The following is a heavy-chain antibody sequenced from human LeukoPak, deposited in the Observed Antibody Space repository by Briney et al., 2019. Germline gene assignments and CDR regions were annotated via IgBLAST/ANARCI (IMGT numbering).Heavy chain of an antibody. D-gene: IGHD2-2*03. CDR2: ISSSGSTI. CDR1: GFTFSGYE. J-gene: IGHJ4*02. V-gene: IGHV3-48*03. CDR3: ARDLHGSPDW. Sequence: GGSLRLSCTVSGFTFSGYEMNWVRQAPGKGLEWVSYISSSGSTIFYADSVKGRFTISRDNAKNTLYLQMNSLRAEDTAVYYCARDLHGSPDWWGQGTLVTVSS.